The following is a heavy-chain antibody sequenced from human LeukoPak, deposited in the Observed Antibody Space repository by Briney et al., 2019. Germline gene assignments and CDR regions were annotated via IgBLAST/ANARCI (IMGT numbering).Heavy chain of an antibody. J-gene: IGHJ4*02. V-gene: IGHV3-7*05. Sequence: GGSLRLSCAASGFTFSNYWMSWVRQAPGKGLEWVANINQGGSEKYYLNSVKGRFTISSDNAKNSLYLQMNSLRTDDTAIYYCVRDDSVYDYWGQGTLVTVSS. CDR3: VRDDSVYDY. CDR2: INQGGSEK. D-gene: IGHD5/OR15-5a*01. CDR1: GFTFSNYW.